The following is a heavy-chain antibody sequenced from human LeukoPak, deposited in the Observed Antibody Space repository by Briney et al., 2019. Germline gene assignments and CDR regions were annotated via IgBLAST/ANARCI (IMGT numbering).Heavy chain of an antibody. CDR3: AKSGDGYNFDY. CDR1: GDSIISGGYY. J-gene: IGHJ4*02. Sequence: SETLSLTCTVSGDSIISGGYYWSWIRQHPGKGLEWIGYIYYSGTTYYNPSLKSRVTISVDTSNNQFSLKVTSVTAADTAVYYCAKSGDGYNFDYWGQGTLVTVSS. D-gene: IGHD5-24*01. V-gene: IGHV4-31*03. CDR2: IYYSGTT.